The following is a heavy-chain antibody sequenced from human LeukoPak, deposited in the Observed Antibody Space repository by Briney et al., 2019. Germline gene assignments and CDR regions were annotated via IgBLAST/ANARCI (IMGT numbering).Heavy chain of an antibody. CDR1: GGSFSSYY. CDR2: IYISGTT. Sequence: SETLSLTCTVSGGSFSSYYWSWVRQTAGKGLEWIGRIYISGTTNYNPSLKSRVTMSLDTSKKRLSLRLTSVTAADTAVYYCARDEARTGYIHYWGQGTLITVSS. J-gene: IGHJ4*02. D-gene: IGHD3-9*01. CDR3: ARDEARTGYIHY. V-gene: IGHV4-4*07.